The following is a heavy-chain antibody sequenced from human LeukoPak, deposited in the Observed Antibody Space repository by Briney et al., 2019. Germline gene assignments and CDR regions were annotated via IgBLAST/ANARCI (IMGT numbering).Heavy chain of an antibody. CDR1: GYTFTGYY. CDR2: INSNRGGT. Sequence: ASVKVSCKASGYTFTGYYMHWVRPAPGQGRAWMGWINSNRGGTNYAQKLQGRVTMTRDTSISTAYMELSRLRSDDTAVYYCAVVRLTMNYYDSSMDVWGQGTTVTVSS. V-gene: IGHV1-2*02. D-gene: IGHD3-22*01. CDR3: AVVRLTMNYYDSSMDV. J-gene: IGHJ6*02.